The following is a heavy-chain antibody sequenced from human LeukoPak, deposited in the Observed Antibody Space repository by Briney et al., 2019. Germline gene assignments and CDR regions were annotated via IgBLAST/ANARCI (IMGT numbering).Heavy chain of an antibody. Sequence: GGSLRLSCAASGFTFSSYAMHWVRQAPGKGLEWVAVISYDGSNKYYADSVKGRFTISRDNSKNTLYLQMNSLRAEDTAVYYCARDEDFSGYSSSWLDYWGQGTLVTVSS. CDR1: GFTFSSYA. V-gene: IGHV3-30-3*01. CDR3: ARDEDFSGYSSSWLDY. D-gene: IGHD6-13*01. CDR2: ISYDGSNK. J-gene: IGHJ4*02.